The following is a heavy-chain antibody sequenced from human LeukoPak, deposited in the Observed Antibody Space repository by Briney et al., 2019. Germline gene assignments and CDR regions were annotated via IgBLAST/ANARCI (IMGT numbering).Heavy chain of an antibody. CDR1: GGTFSSYA. CDR3: ARVYAVAGTFYYYYYMDV. J-gene: IGHJ6*03. V-gene: IGHV1-69*06. CDR2: IIPIFGTA. Sequence: ASVKVSCKASGGTFSSYAISWVRQAPGQGLEWMGGIIPIFGTANYAQKFQGRVTITADKSTSTAYMELSSLRSEDTAVYYCARVYAVAGTFYYYYYMDVWGKGTTVTISS. D-gene: IGHD6-19*01.